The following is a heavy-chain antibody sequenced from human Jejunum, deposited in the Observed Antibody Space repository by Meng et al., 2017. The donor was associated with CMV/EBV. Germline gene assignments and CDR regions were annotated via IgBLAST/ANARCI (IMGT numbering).Heavy chain of an antibody. CDR2: FYSSDTY. J-gene: IGHJ4*02. Sequence: QGHVQESGPGLVKPSATPSLTCTVSGGSVNNYYWSWIRPSAGKGLEWIGRFYSSDTYNYHPSLDSRVTMSLDTSKNQFSLNLRSVTAADTATYYCARGPGASTREGFDYWGLGTLVTVSS. CDR1: GGSVNNYY. D-gene: IGHD1-26*01. V-gene: IGHV4-4*07. CDR3: ARGPGASTREGFDY.